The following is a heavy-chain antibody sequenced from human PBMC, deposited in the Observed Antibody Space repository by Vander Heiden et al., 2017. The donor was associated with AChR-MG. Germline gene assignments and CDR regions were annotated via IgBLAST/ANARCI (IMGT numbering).Heavy chain of an antibody. J-gene: IGHJ4*02. D-gene: IGHD1-1*01. Sequence: EVQLLESGGRLVQPGVSLILSCTAYGFTVSSYAMGWVRQAPGKGLEWVSAISGSGGSTYYADYVKGRFTISRDNSKNTLYLQMNSLRAEDTAVYYCWDEQLDDAFDYWGQGTLVTVSS. CDR2: ISGSGGST. V-gene: IGHV3-23*01. CDR3: WDEQLDDAFDY. CDR1: GFTVSSYA.